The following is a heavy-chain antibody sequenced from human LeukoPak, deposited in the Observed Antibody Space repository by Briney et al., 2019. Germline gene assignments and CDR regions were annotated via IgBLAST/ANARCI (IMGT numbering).Heavy chain of an antibody. CDR2: IYYSGRT. CDR3: ARHGLLFAWLLSSRIDAFDI. Sequence: KSSETLSLTCTVSGGSISSYYWSWIRQPPGKGLEWRGYIYYSGRTNYNPSLKSRVTISLHPSKPHFSLTLSSVTAADTPVYYCARHGLLFAWLLSSRIDAFDIWGQGTMVTVSS. CDR1: GGSISSYY. D-gene: IGHD3-3*01. J-gene: IGHJ3*02. V-gene: IGHV4-59*08.